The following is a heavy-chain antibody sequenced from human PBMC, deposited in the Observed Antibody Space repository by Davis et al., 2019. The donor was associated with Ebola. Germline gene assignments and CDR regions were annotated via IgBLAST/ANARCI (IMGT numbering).Heavy chain of an antibody. Sequence: AASVKVSCKASGYTFTSYGISWVRQAPGQGLEWMGWISAYNGNTNYAQKLQGRVTMTTDTSTSTAYMELRSLRSEDTAVYYCARGPALSVTRGKGWFDPWGQGTLVTVSS. CDR1: GYTFTSYG. J-gene: IGHJ5*02. CDR2: ISAYNGNT. D-gene: IGHD3-16*01. CDR3: ARGPALSVTRGKGWFDP. V-gene: IGHV1-18*01.